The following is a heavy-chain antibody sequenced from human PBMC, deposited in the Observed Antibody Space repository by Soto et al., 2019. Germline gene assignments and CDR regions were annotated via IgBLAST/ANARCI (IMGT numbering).Heavy chain of an antibody. CDR2: IIPIFGTA. D-gene: IGHD6-19*01. V-gene: IGHV1-69*13. J-gene: IGHJ4*02. CDR1: GGTFSSYA. Sequence: SVKVSCKASGGTFSSYAISWVRQAPGQGLEWMGGIIPIFGTANYAQKFQGRVTITADESTSTAYMELSSLRSEDTAVYYCASPTTGSGWSPLRYWGQGTLVTVSS. CDR3: ASPTTGSGWSPLRY.